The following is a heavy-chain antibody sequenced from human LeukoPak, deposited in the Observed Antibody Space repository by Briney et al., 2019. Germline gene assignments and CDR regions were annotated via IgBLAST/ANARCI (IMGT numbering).Heavy chain of an antibody. CDR2: SGGSGNDA. CDR1: GFTFRNHA. V-gene: IGHV3-23*01. CDR3: ARRGGSNGWGAFDI. D-gene: IGHD6-19*01. J-gene: IGHJ3*02. Sequence: GGSLRLSCVASGFTFRNHAMNWVRQAPGKGLEWVSTSGGSGNDAYYGDSVKGRFTISRDNSKNTLYLQMNSLSRADTALYYCARRGGSNGWGAFDIWGQGQWSPSLQ.